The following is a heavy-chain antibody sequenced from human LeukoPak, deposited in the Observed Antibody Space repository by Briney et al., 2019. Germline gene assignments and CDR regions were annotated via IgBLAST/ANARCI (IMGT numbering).Heavy chain of an antibody. Sequence: SETLSLTCTVSGGSISSYYWSWIRQPPGKGLEWIGYIYYSGSTNYNPSLKSRVTISVDTSKNQFSLELSSVTAADTAVYYCARQTFTIFGVAPDDYWGQGTLVTVSS. V-gene: IGHV4-59*08. CDR2: IYYSGST. D-gene: IGHD3-3*01. J-gene: IGHJ4*02. CDR1: GGSISSYY. CDR3: ARQTFTIFGVAPDDY.